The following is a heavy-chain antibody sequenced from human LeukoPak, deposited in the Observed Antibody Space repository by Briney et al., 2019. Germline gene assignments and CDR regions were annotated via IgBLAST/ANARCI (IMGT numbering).Heavy chain of an antibody. CDR3: ARLTAAAENWFDP. Sequence: PGGSLRLSCAASGFTFSSYTMNWVRQAPGKGLEWVSSISSSSSYTYYADAVKGRFTISRDNAKNSLYLQMNSLRAEDTAVYYCARLTAAAENWFDPWGQGTLVTVSS. J-gene: IGHJ5*02. CDR1: GFTFSSYT. V-gene: IGHV3-21*01. CDR2: ISSSSSYT. D-gene: IGHD6-13*01.